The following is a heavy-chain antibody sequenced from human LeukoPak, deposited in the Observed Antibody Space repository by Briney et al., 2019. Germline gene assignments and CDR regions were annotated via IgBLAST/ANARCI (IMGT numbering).Heavy chain of an antibody. CDR3: ARDRQSMTDAFDI. D-gene: IGHD2/OR15-2a*01. Sequence: SETLSLTCTVSGGSISTYYWSWIRQPPGKGLEWIGNIYYSGSTNYNPSLKSRVTISVDTSKNQFSLKLSSVTAADTAVYYCARDRQSMTDAFDIWGQGTMVTVSS. V-gene: IGHV4-59*12. J-gene: IGHJ3*02. CDR2: IYYSGST. CDR1: GGSISTYY.